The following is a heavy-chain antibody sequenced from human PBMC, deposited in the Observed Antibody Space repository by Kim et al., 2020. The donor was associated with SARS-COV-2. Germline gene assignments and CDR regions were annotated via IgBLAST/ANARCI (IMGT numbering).Heavy chain of an antibody. J-gene: IGHJ6*02. D-gene: IGHD2-15*01. CDR1: GFTVSSNY. CDR2: IYSGGST. CDR3: ARDRGCSGGSCYSYYYYGMDV. Sequence: GGSLRLSCAASGFTVSSNYMSWVRQAPGKGLEWVSVIYSGGSTYYADSVKGRFTISRDNSKNTLYLQMNSLRAEDTAVYYCARDRGCSGGSCYSYYYYGMDVWGQGTTVTVSS. V-gene: IGHV3-53*01.